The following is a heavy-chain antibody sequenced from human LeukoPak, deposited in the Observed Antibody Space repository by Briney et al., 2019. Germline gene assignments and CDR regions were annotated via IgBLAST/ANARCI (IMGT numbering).Heavy chain of an antibody. Sequence: GASVNVSFKSSGYTFTVYYMHWVRQAPGPGLERMGWIDPNSGGTNYAQKFQGRVTMTRDTSISTAYMELSRLRSDDTAVYYCARTVGYSSGWYYFDYWGQGTLVAVSS. CDR1: GYTFTVYY. CDR2: IDPNSGGT. D-gene: IGHD6-19*01. V-gene: IGHV1-2*02. J-gene: IGHJ4*02. CDR3: ARTVGYSSGWYYFDY.